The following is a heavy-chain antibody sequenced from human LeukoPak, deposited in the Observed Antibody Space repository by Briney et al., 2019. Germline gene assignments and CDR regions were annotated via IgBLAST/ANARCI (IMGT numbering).Heavy chain of an antibody. CDR3: ARGAGGYRFDP. CDR1: GGSITDYH. J-gene: IGHJ5*02. Sequence: SETLSLTCTVSGGSITDYHWTWIRQPPGQGLEYIGYVYNRGTTFYNPSLKGRVTISADTSKKQFFLKVNSMTAADTAVYYRARGAGGYRFDPWGQGTLVTVYS. CDR2: VYNRGTT. V-gene: IGHV4-59*01. D-gene: IGHD1-1*01.